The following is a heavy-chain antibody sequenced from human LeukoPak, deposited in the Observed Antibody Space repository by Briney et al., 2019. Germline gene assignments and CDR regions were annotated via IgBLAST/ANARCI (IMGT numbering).Heavy chain of an antibody. J-gene: IGHJ6*03. CDR1: GFTFSSYS. V-gene: IGHV3-21*01. CDR2: ISSSSSYI. D-gene: IGHD5-24*01. CDR3: ARVPGEMATHYYYYYMDV. Sequence: GGSLRLSCVASGFTFSSYSMNWVRQAPGKGLEWVSSISSSSSYIYYADSVKGRFTISRDNAKNSLYLQMNSLRAEDTAVYCCARVPGEMATHYYYYYMDVWGKGTTVTVSS.